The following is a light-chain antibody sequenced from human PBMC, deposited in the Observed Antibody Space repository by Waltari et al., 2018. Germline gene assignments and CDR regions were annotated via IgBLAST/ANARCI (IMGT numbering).Light chain of an antibody. Sequence: SSELTQDPAVSVALGQTVRITCQGENLSYYCAKWYRQKPGQAPLLVMYGKNNRPSGIPDRFSGSYAGDTASLTITGAQAEDEADYYCNSRDSNGNPFVFGPATKVTVL. V-gene: IGLV3-19*01. J-gene: IGLJ1*01. CDR2: GKN. CDR1: NLSYYC. CDR3: NSRDSNGNPFV.